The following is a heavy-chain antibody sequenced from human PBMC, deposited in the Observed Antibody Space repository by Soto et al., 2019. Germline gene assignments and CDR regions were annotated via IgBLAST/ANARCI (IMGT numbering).Heavy chain of an antibody. D-gene: IGHD2-2*01. CDR3: AKGGARASTANNWFDP. V-gene: IGHV3-23*01. Sequence: EVQLLESGGGLVQPGGSLRLSCAASGFTFSSYAMSWVRQAPGKGLEWVSAISGSGGSTYYAVSVKGRFTISRDNSKNTLYLRMNSLRAEYTAVYYCAKGGARASTANNWFDPWGYGTLVTVAS. CDR1: GFTFSSYA. CDR2: ISGSGGST. J-gene: IGHJ5*02.